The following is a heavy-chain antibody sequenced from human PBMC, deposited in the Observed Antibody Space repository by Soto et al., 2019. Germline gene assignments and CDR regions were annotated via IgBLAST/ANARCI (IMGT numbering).Heavy chain of an antibody. D-gene: IGHD5-18*01. V-gene: IGHV3-7*01. CDR1: GFTFSNSW. J-gene: IGHJ4*02. CDR2: IKQDGGEK. Sequence: GLSLRLSCEASGFTFSNSWITCVRQAPGKGLDWVANIKQDGGEKYYVESVKGRFTISRDNAKNSLYLQMNSLRAEDTAVYYCAREIYRYGSMWGQGTLVTVSS. CDR3: AREIYRYGSM.